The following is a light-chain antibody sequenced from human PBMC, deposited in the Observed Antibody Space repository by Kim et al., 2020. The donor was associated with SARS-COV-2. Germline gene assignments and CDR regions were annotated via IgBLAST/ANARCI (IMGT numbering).Light chain of an antibody. CDR3: QQYGSSPKT. CDR2: GAS. CDR1: QSGSSY. Sequence: SLSPGEGATLSCRASQSGSSYLAWYQQKPGQAPRLLIYGASSRATGVPDRFSGSGSGTDFTLTVSRLEPEDFAVYYCQQYGSSPKTFGQGTKLEI. V-gene: IGKV3-20*01. J-gene: IGKJ2*01.